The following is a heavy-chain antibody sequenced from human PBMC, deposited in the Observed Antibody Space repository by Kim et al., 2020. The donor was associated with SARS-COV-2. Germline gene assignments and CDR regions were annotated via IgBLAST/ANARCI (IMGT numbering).Heavy chain of an antibody. Sequence: GGSLRLSCAASGFTFSSDAMSWVRQAPGKGLEWVSAISGSGGSTYYADSVKGRFTISIDNSKNTLYLQMNSLRAEDTAVYYCARGLKTYYYDSSGYYERSIYDYYYGMDVRGQGHTVTLSS. CDR2: ISGSGGST. CDR3: ARGLKTYYYDSSGYYERSIYDYYYGMDV. D-gene: IGHD3-22*01. J-gene: IGHJ6*02. CDR1: GFTFSSDA. V-gene: IGHV3-23*01.